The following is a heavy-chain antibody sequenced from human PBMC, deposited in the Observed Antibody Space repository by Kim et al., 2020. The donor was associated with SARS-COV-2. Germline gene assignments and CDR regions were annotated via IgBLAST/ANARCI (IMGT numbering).Heavy chain of an antibody. J-gene: IGHJ6*04. V-gene: IGHV3-11*01. D-gene: IGHD3-16*02. CDR3: ARTHYDYVWGSYRYTESYAYYVRDV. CDR1: GFTFSDYY. CDR2: ISSSGSTI. Sequence: GGSLRLSCAASGFTFSDYYMSWIRQAPGKGLEWVSYISSSGSTIYYADSVKGRFTISRDNAKNSLYLQMNSLRAEDTAVYYCARTHYDYVWGSYRYTESYAYYVRDVWGEGTTVTVSS.